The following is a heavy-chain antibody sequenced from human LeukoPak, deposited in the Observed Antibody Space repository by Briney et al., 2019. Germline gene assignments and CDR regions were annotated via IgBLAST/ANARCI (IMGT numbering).Heavy chain of an antibody. CDR2: IYYSGST. D-gene: IGHD3-16*01. V-gene: IGHV4-59*01. CDR1: GGSISSYY. Sequence: SETLSLTCTVSGGSISSYYWSWIRQPPGKGLEWIGYIYYSGSTNYNPSLKSRVTISVDTSKNQFSPKLSSVTAADTAVYYCARTSRLTAFDPWGQGTLVTVSS. J-gene: IGHJ5*02. CDR3: ARTSRLTAFDP.